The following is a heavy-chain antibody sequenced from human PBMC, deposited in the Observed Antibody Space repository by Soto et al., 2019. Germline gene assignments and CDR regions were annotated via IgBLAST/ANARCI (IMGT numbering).Heavy chain of an antibody. V-gene: IGHV3-23*01. J-gene: IGHJ4*02. Sequence: EVQLLESGGGLVQPGGSLRLSCAVSGFTFSSYAMSWVRQAPGKGLEWVSAISGSGGSTYYADSVKGRFTISRDNSKNTLYLQMNSLRAEDTAVYYCARAIVGYCSGGSCSGYFDYWGQGTLVTVSS. CDR1: GFTFSSYA. CDR3: ARAIVGYCSGGSCSGYFDY. CDR2: ISGSGGST. D-gene: IGHD2-15*01.